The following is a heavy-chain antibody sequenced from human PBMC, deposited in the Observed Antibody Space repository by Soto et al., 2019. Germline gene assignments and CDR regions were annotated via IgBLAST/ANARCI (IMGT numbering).Heavy chain of an antibody. CDR3: ARGGKGDIVVVPAANWFDS. D-gene: IGHD2-2*01. J-gene: IGHJ5*01. V-gene: IGHV1-8*01. CDR2: MNPNSGNT. Sequence: ASVKVSCKASGYTFTSYDINWVRQATGQGLEWMGWMNPNSGNTGYAQKFQGRVTMTRNTSISTAYMELSSLRSEDTAVYYCARGGKGDIVVVPAANWFDSWGQGTLVTVSS. CDR1: GYTFTSYD.